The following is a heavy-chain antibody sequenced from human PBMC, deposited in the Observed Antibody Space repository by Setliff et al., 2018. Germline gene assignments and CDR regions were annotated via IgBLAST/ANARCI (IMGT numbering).Heavy chain of an antibody. CDR1: GYTFTNYG. Sequence: ASVKVSCKTSGYTFTNYGITWVRQAPGQGLEWMVWINNYSFKTNYPQKFLGRVTVTTDTSTGTAYMELGSLTSDDTAIYYCARINFYVSSGYYYAPDYWGPGTLVTVSS. CDR3: ARINFYVSSGYYYAPDY. D-gene: IGHD3-22*01. CDR2: INNYSFKT. J-gene: IGHJ4*02. V-gene: IGHV1-18*01.